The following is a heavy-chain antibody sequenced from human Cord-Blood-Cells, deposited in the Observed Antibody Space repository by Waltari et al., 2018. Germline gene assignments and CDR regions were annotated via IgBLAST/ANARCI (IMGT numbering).Heavy chain of an antibody. CDR3: ARLMGDY. J-gene: IGHJ4*02. Sequence: QVQLQQWGAGLLKPSVTLSLTCAVYGGSFSGYYWSWIRQPPGKGLEWIGENNHSGSTNYNPSLKSRVTISVDTSKNQFSLKLSSVTAADTAVYYCARLMGDYWGQGTLVTVSS. D-gene: IGHD3-16*01. V-gene: IGHV4-34*01. CDR2: NNHSGST. CDR1: GGSFSGYY.